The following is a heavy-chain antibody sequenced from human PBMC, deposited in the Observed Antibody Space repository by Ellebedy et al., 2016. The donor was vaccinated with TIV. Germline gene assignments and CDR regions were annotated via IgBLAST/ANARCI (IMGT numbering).Heavy chain of an antibody. Sequence: MPSETLSLTCTVSGGSISSYYWSWIRQPPGKGLEWIGYISYSGSTNYNPSLKSRVSISVDTSKNQFSLKLSSVTAADTAVYYCARVLAAAGTGWFDPWGQGTLVTVSS. D-gene: IGHD6-13*01. V-gene: IGHV4-59*12. CDR3: ARVLAAAGTGWFDP. CDR2: ISYSGST. J-gene: IGHJ5*02. CDR1: GGSISSYY.